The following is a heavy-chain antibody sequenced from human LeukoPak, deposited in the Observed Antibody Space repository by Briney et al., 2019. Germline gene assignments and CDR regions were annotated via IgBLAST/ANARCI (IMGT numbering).Heavy chain of an antibody. Sequence: SETLSLTSTVSGGSISSNAYYWAWIRQPPGKGLEWIGSIYSSVSTYYNPSLKSRVTISVDTSKDQFSLRLSSVTAADTALYYCAYSGSYGHLGYWGQGIPVTVSS. D-gene: IGHD1-26*01. CDR1: GGSISSNAYY. J-gene: IGHJ4*02. CDR3: AYSGSYGHLGY. V-gene: IGHV4-39*01. CDR2: IYSSVST.